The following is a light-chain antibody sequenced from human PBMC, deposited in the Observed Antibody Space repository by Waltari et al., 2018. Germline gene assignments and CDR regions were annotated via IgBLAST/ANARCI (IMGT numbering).Light chain of an antibody. CDR1: SSDVGGYNY. V-gene: IGLV2-14*03. Sequence: QSALTQPASVSGSPGQSITISCTGTSSDVGGYNYVSWYQQHPGKAPKLMIFDVSTRPSVVSNRFSGSKSGNTASLTISGLQAEDEADYYCSSYIGSSTLELFGGGTSLTVL. CDR3: SSYIGSSTLEL. J-gene: IGLJ2*01. CDR2: DVS.